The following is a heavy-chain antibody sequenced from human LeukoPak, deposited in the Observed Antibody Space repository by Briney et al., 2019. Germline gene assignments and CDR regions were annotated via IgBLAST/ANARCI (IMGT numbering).Heavy chain of an antibody. D-gene: IGHD6-19*01. J-gene: IGHJ4*02. CDR1: GFTFGDYA. Sequence: GGSLRLSCTASGFTFGDYAMSWVRQAPGKVLEWVGFIRSKAYGGTTEYAASVKGRFTISRDDSKSIAYLQMNSLKTEDTAVYYCTRVRIAVAGTGPLDYWGQGTLVTVSS. CDR2: IRSKAYGGTT. CDR3: TRVRIAVAGTGPLDY. V-gene: IGHV3-49*04.